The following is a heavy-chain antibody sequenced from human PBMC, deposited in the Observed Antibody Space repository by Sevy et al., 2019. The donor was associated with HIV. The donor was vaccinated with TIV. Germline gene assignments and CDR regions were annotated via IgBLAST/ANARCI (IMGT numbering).Heavy chain of an antibody. CDR2: ISGYNDNR. V-gene: IGHV1-18*01. J-gene: IGHJ5*02. Sequence: ASVKVSCKASGYTFSNYGISWVRQAPGQGLDWMGWISGYNDNRKYAQTFQGRVTMTTDTSTSTAYMELRSLRSDDTAVYYCARESGYSTRRFDPWGQGTLVTVSS. CDR3: ARESGYSTRRFDP. CDR1: GYTFSNYG. D-gene: IGHD6-13*01.